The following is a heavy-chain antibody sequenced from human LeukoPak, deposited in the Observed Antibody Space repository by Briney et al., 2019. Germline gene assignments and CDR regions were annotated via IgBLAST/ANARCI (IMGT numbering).Heavy chain of an antibody. V-gene: IGHV4-59*08. Sequence: SETLSLTCTVSGGSMINYYWSWIRLTPGKGLEWIAYAYHTGHTHYNPSLKSRATISLDTSKNQVSLEVNSVTAADTAVYYCARHPFSAPFDYWGQGTLVTVSS. D-gene: IGHD6-19*01. J-gene: IGHJ4*02. CDR3: ARHPFSAPFDY. CDR2: AYHTGHT. CDR1: GGSMINYY.